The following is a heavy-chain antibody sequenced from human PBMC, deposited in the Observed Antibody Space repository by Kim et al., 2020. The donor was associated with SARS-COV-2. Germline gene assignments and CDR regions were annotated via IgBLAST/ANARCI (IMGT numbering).Heavy chain of an antibody. CDR3: ASRAASIATRPFDY. V-gene: IGHV3-48*03. Sequence: GGSLRLSCAASGFTFSSYEMNWVRQAPGKGLEWVSYISLSGTTIYYADSVKGRFTISRDNAKNSLYLQMNSLRAEDTAVYYCASRAASIATRPFDYWGQGTLVTVSS. CDR2: ISLSGTTI. D-gene: IGHD6-6*01. CDR1: GFTFSSYE. J-gene: IGHJ4*02.